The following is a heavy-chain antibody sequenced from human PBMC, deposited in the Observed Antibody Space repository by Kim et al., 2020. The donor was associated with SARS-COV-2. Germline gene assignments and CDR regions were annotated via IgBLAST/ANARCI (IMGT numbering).Heavy chain of an antibody. CDR3: AKMRAEPGGGMDV. CDR2: IWYDGSNK. Sequence: GGSLRLSCAASGFTFSSYGMHWVRQAPGKGLEWVAVIWYDGSNKYYADSVKGRFTISRDNSKNTLYLQMNSLRAEDTAVYYCAKMRAEPGGGMDVWGQGTTVTVSS. J-gene: IGHJ6*02. CDR1: GFTFSSYG. V-gene: IGHV3-33*06.